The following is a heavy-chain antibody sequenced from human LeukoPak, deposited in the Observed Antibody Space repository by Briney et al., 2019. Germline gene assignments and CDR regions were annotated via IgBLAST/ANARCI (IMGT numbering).Heavy chain of an antibody. D-gene: IGHD6-19*01. V-gene: IGHV4-59*01. Sequence: SETLSLTCTVAGGSISGYYWSWIRQAPGKGREWIGYIYNSGSLNYNPSLKSRVTIAVDTSENQFSLKLTSVTAADTAVYYCARSPLISSGWLGLDSWGQGILVTVSS. CDR3: ARSPLISSGWLGLDS. CDR2: IYNSGSL. J-gene: IGHJ4*02. CDR1: GGSISGYY.